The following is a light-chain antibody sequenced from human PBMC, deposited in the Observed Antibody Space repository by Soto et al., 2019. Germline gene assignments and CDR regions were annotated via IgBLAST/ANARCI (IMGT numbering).Light chain of an antibody. Sequence: QSVLTQPPSASGTAGQRVTISCSGSRSNFGSNPVNWYQQLPGAAPKLLIYTNDQRPSRVPDRFSGSKSGTSASLAISGLRSEDEADYYCAAWDDSLSAWVFGGGTKLTVL. CDR3: AAWDDSLSAWV. V-gene: IGLV1-44*01. CDR2: TND. CDR1: RSNFGSNP. J-gene: IGLJ3*02.